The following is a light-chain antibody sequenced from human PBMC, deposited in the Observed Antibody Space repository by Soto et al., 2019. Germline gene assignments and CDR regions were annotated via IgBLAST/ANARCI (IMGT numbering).Light chain of an antibody. J-gene: IGKJ1*01. CDR2: GAS. CDR3: PQYGSSPWT. V-gene: IGKV3-20*01. Sequence: EIVLTQSPGTLSLSPGERATLSCRASQSISSSYLAWYQQKLGQAPRLLIYGASSRATGIPDRFSGSGSGTDFTLTIRRLEPEDFAVYYCPQYGSSPWTFGQGTKVEIK. CDR1: QSISSSY.